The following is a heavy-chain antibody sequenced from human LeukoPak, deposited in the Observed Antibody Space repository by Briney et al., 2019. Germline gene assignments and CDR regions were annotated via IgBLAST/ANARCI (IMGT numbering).Heavy chain of an antibody. Sequence: ASVKVSCKASGYTFTSYAMHWVRQAPGQRLEWMGWINAGNGNTKYSQKFQGRVTITRDTSASTAYMELSSLRSKDTAVYYCARRAVYWYFDLWGRGTLVTVSS. CDR3: ARRAVYWYFDL. CDR2: INAGNGNT. J-gene: IGHJ2*01. CDR1: GYTFTSYA. V-gene: IGHV1-3*01. D-gene: IGHD6-19*01.